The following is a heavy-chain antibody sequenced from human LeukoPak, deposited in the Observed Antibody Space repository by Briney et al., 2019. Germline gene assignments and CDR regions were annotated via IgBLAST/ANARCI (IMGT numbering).Heavy chain of an antibody. CDR2: ITGSSSYI. Sequence: PGDSLRLSCAASGFTFSSYSMNWVRQAPGKGLEWVSSITGSSSYIHYADSVKGRFTISRDNAKNSLYLQMNSLRAEDTAVYYCARGFADFVWGSYPSSYWGRGILVTVSS. D-gene: IGHD3-16*02. CDR3: ARGFADFVWGSYPSSY. J-gene: IGHJ4*02. CDR1: GFTFSSYS. V-gene: IGHV3-21*01.